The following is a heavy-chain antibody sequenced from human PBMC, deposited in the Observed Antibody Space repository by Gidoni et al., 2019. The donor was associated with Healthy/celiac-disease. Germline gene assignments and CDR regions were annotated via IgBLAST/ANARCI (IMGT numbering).Heavy chain of an antibody. Sequence: QVQLQESGPGLVKPSETLSLTCTVSGGSISRYYWSWIRQPPGKGLEWIGYIYYSGSTNYNPSLKSRVTISVDTSKNQFSLKLSSVTAADTAVYYCASLPGIAAAGPFDYWGQGTLVTVSS. J-gene: IGHJ4*02. CDR2: IYYSGST. V-gene: IGHV4-59*01. D-gene: IGHD6-13*01. CDR1: GGSISRYY. CDR3: ASLPGIAAAGPFDY.